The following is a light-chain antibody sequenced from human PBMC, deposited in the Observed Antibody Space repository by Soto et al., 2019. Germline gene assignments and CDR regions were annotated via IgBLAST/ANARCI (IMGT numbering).Light chain of an antibody. CDR2: GAS. V-gene: IGKV3-15*01. CDR3: QQYNKWPPT. Sequence: EIVMTQFPATLSVSPGERATLSCRASQSVSSNLAWFQQKPGQAPRLLIYGASTRDTGISARFSGSGSGTEFTLTISSLQSGDFAVYHCQQYNKWPPTFGQGTKVDIK. CDR1: QSVSSN. J-gene: IGKJ1*01.